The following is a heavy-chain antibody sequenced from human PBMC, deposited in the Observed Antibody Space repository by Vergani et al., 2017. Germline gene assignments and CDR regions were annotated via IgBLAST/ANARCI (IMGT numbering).Heavy chain of an antibody. D-gene: IGHD3-22*01. CDR2: IYPADSDT. V-gene: IGHV5-51*01. Sequence: EVQLVQSGAEVKKPGESLKISCQISGYSFTNYWIGWVRQMPGKGLEWMGIIYPADSDTRYSPSFQGQVTISVDKSISTAYLQRSSLRASDSAMYYCARLYGRDSSRSKYFDYWGQGTLVTVSA. CDR1: GYSFTNYW. CDR3: ARLYGRDSSRSKYFDY. J-gene: IGHJ4*02.